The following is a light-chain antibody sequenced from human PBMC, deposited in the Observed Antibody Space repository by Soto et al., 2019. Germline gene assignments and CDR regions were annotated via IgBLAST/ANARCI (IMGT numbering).Light chain of an antibody. V-gene: IGLV2-11*01. CDR1: STDFGGYNC. CDR3: CSYAGRDTLYV. J-gene: IGLJ1*01. CDR2: DVG. Sequence: QSALTQPRSVSGSPGQSVTLSRTRTSTDFGGYNCVSWYQPHPGKVPNLMLYDVGKRPSGVPDRFSGSKSGNTASLTISGLQAEDEADYYCCSYAGRDTLYVFGSGTKVTVL.